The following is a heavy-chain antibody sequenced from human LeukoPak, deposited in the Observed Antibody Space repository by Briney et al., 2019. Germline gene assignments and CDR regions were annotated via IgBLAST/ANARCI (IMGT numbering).Heavy chain of an antibody. CDR3: ARGGYDYVWGSYRPTNFDY. V-gene: IGHV4-39*07. CDR2: INHSGST. J-gene: IGHJ4*02. Sequence: SETLSLTCTVSGGSISSGGYYWSWIRQPPGKGLEWIGEINHSGSTNYNPSLKSRVTISVDTSKNRFSLKLSSVTAADTAVYYCARGGYDYVWGSYRPTNFDYWGQGTLVTVSS. D-gene: IGHD3-16*02. CDR1: GGSISSGGYY.